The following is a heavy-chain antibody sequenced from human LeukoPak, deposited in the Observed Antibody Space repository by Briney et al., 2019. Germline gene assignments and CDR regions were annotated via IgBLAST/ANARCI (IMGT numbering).Heavy chain of an antibody. D-gene: IGHD1-26*01. CDR3: ARYFSGGQFKWFDP. J-gene: IGHJ5*02. CDR2: IYHGGSA. Sequence: SETLSLTCAVSGDSISSGGYSWSWIRQPPGKGLEWIGYIYHGGSAYYSPSLKSRANISVDKSKDQFSLKLSSVTAADTAVYYCARYFSGGQFKWFDPWGQGTLVTVSS. V-gene: IGHV4-30-2*01. CDR1: GDSISSGGYS.